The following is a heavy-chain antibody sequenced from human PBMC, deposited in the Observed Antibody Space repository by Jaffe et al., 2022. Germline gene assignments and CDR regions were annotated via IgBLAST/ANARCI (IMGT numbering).Heavy chain of an antibody. CDR2: IYTSGST. D-gene: IGHD3-10*01. CDR3: ARDLSTMVRGVITVPHYYYYYMDV. V-gene: IGHV4-61*02. Sequence: QVQLQESGPGLVKPSQTLSLTCTVSGGSISSGSYYWSWIRQPAGKGLEWIGRIYTSGSTNYNPSLKSRVTISVDTSKNQFSLKLSSVTAADTAVYYCARDLSTMVRGVITVPHYYYYYMDVWGKGTTVTVSS. J-gene: IGHJ6*03. CDR1: GGSISSGSYY.